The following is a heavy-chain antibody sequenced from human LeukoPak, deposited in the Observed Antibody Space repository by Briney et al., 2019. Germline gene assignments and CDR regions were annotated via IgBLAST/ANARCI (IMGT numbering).Heavy chain of an antibody. CDR1: GFTFSSYA. V-gene: IGHV3-30-3*01. CDR2: ISHDGSNK. Sequence: PGKSLRLSCAASGFTFSSYAMHWVRQAPGKGLEWVAVISHDGSNKYHADSVKGRFTISRDNSKNTLYLQMNSLRAEDTAVYYCAREGRGFLFDYWGQGTLVTVSS. D-gene: IGHD3-10*01. CDR3: AREGRGFLFDY. J-gene: IGHJ4*02.